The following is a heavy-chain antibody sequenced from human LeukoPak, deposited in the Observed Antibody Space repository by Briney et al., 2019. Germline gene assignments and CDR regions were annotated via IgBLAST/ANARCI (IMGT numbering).Heavy chain of an antibody. V-gene: IGHV1-18*01. CDR1: GGTFTSYG. CDR2: ISAYNGNT. D-gene: IGHD2-15*01. J-gene: IGHJ6*02. Sequence: ASVKVSCKASGGTFTSYGISWVRQAPGQGLEWMGWISAYNGNTNYAQKLQGRVTMTTDTSTSTAYMELRSLRSDDTAVYYCARDRVAARQYYGMDVWGQGTTVTVSS. CDR3: ARDRVAARQYYGMDV.